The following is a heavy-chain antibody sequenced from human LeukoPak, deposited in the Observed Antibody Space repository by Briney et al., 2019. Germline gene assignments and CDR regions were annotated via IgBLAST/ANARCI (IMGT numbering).Heavy chain of an antibody. Sequence: SVKVSCKASGGTFSSYAISWVRQAPGQGLEWMGGIIPIFGTANYAQKFQGRVTITADESTSTAYMELSSLRSDDTAVYYCAREETHHVYYGMDVWGQGTMVTVSS. CDR1: GGTFSSYA. V-gene: IGHV1-69*13. D-gene: IGHD1-14*01. CDR2: IIPIFGTA. J-gene: IGHJ6*02. CDR3: AREETHHVYYGMDV.